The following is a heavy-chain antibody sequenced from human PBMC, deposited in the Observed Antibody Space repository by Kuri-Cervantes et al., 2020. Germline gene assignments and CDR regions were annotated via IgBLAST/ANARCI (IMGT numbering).Heavy chain of an antibody. D-gene: IGHD2-15*01. J-gene: IGHJ4*02. Sequence: ASVKVSCKASGGTFSSYTFTWVRQAPGQGLEWMGIINPSGGSTSYAQKFQGRVTMTRDTSTSTVYMELSSLRSEDTAVYYCARGSYPVVAATPGYWGQGTLVTVSS. V-gene: IGHV1-46*01. CDR3: ARGSYPVVAATPGY. CDR2: INPSGGST. CDR1: GGTFSSYT.